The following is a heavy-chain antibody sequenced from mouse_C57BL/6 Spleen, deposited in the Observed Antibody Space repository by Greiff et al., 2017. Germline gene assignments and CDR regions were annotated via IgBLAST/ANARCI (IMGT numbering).Heavy chain of an antibody. J-gene: IGHJ1*03. CDR3: ARDLDYYGSSYWYFDV. CDR2: INPGSGGT. Sequence: VQLQQSGAELVRPGTSVKVSCKASGYAFTNYLIEWVKQRPGQGLEWIGVINPGSGGTNYNEKFKCKATLTADKSSSTAYMQLSSLTSEDSAVYFCARDLDYYGSSYWYFDVWGTGTTVTVSS. V-gene: IGHV1-54*01. CDR1: GYAFTNYL. D-gene: IGHD1-1*01.